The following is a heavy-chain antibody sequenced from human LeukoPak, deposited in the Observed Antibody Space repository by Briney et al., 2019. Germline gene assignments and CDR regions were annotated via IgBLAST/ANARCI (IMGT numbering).Heavy chain of an antibody. Sequence: SETLSLTCTVSGGSISSGGYYWSWIRQPPGKGLEWIGYVYHSGSTYYNPSLKSRVTISVDRSKNQFSLKLSSVTAADTAVYYCASGSGIKGAADHPQRDHAFDIWGQGTMVTVSS. J-gene: IGHJ3*02. CDR2: VYHSGST. D-gene: IGHD3-10*01. V-gene: IGHV4-30-2*01. CDR3: ASGSGIKGAADHPQRDHAFDI. CDR1: GGSISSGGYY.